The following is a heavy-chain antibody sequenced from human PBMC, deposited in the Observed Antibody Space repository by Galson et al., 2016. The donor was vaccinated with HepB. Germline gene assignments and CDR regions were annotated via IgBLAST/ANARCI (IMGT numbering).Heavy chain of an antibody. J-gene: IGHJ4*02. Sequence: KVSCKASGYTFPAYTIHWVRQAPGQRLEWMGWFHPGDGGTKYFPKFEGRATFSGDTSASTAYLELDSLRSEDTAVYYCARQFPGVQWDFWGQGSLVTVSS. CDR1: GYTFPAYT. CDR3: ARQFPGVQWDF. D-gene: IGHD2-8*01. CDR2: FHPGDGGT. V-gene: IGHV1-3*01.